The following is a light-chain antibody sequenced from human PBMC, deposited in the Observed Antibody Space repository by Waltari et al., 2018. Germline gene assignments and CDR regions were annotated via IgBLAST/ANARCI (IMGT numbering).Light chain of an antibody. Sequence: QSALTQPASVSGSPGQSITLSCTGTSSDVGGYNYVSWYQQHQGKAPKLMIYEVSNRPSGVSNRFSGSKSGNTASLTISGLQAEDEADYYCSSYTSSSTLEVFGGGTKLTVL. CDR1: SSDVGGYNY. CDR3: SSYTSSSTLEV. J-gene: IGLJ2*01. CDR2: EVS. V-gene: IGLV2-14*01.